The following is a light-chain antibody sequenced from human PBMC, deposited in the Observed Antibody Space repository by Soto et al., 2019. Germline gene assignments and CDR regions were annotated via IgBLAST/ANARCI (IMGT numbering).Light chain of an antibody. Sequence: QSALTQPASVSGSPGQSITISCTGTSSDIGHYDYVSWYQQHPGKAPKLMIYNVTYRPSGVSNRYSGSKSGNSASLTISGLQADDEADYYCCSLTTSHTYGFGSGTKLTVL. CDR1: SSDIGHYDY. J-gene: IGLJ1*01. CDR3: CSLTTSHTYG. CDR2: NVT. V-gene: IGLV2-14*03.